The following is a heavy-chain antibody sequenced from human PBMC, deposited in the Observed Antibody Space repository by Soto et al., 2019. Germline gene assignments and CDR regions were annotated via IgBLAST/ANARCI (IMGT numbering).Heavy chain of an antibody. CDR2: IWHDGTNR. J-gene: IGHJ4*02. D-gene: IGHD3-22*01. CDR3: ARPYYDSSGFYSYYFDY. Sequence: QVQLVESGGGVIQPGRSLRLSCAASGFTFSDYVMYWVRQAPGKGPEWVAFIWHDGTNRYYTDSVQGRFTVSRENSNNTLSLQMNTLRAEDTAVYYCARPYYDSSGFYSYYFDYWGQGTLVTVSS. V-gene: IGHV3-33*01. CDR1: GFTFSDYV.